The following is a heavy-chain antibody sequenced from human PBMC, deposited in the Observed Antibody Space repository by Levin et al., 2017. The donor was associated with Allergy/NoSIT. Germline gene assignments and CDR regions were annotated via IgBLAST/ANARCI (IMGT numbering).Heavy chain of an antibody. CDR3: ARTDHDYAGRRTVDV. V-gene: IGHV1-8*01. J-gene: IGHJ4*01. CDR1: GYTFTSYD. CDR2: VNPNTGSA. Sequence: ASVKVSCKASGYTFTSYDLNWVRQATGQGLQWLGWVNPNTGSAGYVQRFQGRITMTRDTPTNTVYMELTSLTSEDTAVYYSARTDHDYAGRRTVDVWGQGTLVTVSS. D-gene: IGHD4/OR15-4a*01.